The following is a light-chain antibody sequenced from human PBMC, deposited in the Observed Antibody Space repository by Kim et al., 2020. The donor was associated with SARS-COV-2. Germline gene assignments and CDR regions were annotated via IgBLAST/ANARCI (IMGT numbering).Light chain of an antibody. CDR2: GSS. Sequence: SPGERATLSCRASQIISSDYVAWYQQKSGQAPRLRLFGSSSRATDIPDRFSGSGSGRDFTLTISRLEPEDSAVYYCQQYGTSPRTFGQGTKVDIK. CDR1: QIISSDY. V-gene: IGKV3-20*01. CDR3: QQYGTSPRT. J-gene: IGKJ1*01.